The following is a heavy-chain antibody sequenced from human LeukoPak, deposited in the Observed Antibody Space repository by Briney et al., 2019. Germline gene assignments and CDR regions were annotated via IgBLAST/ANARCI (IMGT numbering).Heavy chain of an antibody. CDR1: GFTFSSYA. CDR3: ARGELVGDCGFDY. V-gene: IGHV3-30-3*01. D-gene: IGHD2-21*02. J-gene: IGHJ4*02. Sequence: GGSLRLSCAASGFTFSSYAMHWVRQAPGKGLEWVAVISYDGSNKYYADSVKGRFTISRDNSKNTLYLQMNSLRAEDTAVYYCARGELVGDCGFDYWGQGTLVTVSS. CDR2: ISYDGSNK.